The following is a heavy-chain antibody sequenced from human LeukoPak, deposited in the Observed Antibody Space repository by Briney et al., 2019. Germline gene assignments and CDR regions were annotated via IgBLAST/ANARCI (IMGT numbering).Heavy chain of an antibody. CDR1: GFTFSSYA. CDR2: ISWNSGSI. V-gene: IGHV3-9*01. Sequence: PGGSLRLSCAASGFTFSSYAMSWVRQAPGKGLEWVSGISWNSGSIGYADSVKGRFTISRDNAKNSLYLQMNSLRAEDTALYYCAKDKEYCSGGSCSYYFDHWGQGTLVTVSS. D-gene: IGHD2-15*01. CDR3: AKDKEYCSGGSCSYYFDH. J-gene: IGHJ4*02.